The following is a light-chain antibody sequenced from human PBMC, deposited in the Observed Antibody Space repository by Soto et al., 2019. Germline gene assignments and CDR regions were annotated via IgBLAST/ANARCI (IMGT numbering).Light chain of an antibody. J-gene: IGLJ2*01. V-gene: IGLV3-27*01. Sequence: SYELTQPSSVSVSQGQTARITCSGDVLAKKYARWFQQKPGQAPVLVIYKDSERPSGIPERFSGSSSGTTVTLTISGAQVEDEADYYCYSAADNLRVFGGGTKVTVL. CDR3: YSAADNLRV. CDR2: KDS. CDR1: VLAKKY.